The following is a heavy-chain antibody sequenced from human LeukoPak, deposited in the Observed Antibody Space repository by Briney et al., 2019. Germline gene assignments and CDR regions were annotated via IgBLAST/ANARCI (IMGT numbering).Heavy chain of an antibody. Sequence: XGSLRLSCAASGFTFNSYSMNWVRQAPGKGLEWVSSISSSSSSIYYADSVKGRFTISRDNAKNSLYLQMNSLRAEDTAVYYCARASGDIVETATMGSYWGQGTLVTVSS. CDR2: ISSSSSSI. CDR1: GFTFNSYS. D-gene: IGHD5-18*01. V-gene: IGHV3-21*01. J-gene: IGHJ4*02. CDR3: ARASGDIVETATMGSY.